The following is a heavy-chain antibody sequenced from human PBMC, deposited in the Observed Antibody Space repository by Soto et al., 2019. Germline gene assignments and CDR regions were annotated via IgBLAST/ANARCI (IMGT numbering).Heavy chain of an antibody. CDR2: ISGSGGST. Sequence: GGSLRLSCAASGFAFSSDAMSWVRQAPGKGLEWVSAISGSGGSTYYADSVKGRFTISRDNSKNTLYLQMNSLRAEDTAVYYCAKDRGYSYGYDYSGMDVWGQGTTVTVSS. CDR1: GFAFSSDA. D-gene: IGHD5-18*01. CDR3: AKDRGYSYGYDYSGMDV. V-gene: IGHV3-23*01. J-gene: IGHJ6*02.